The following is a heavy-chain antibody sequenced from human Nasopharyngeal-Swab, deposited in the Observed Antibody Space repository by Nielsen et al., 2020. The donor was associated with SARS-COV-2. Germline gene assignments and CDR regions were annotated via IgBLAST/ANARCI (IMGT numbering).Heavy chain of an antibody. CDR3: ARGYGSFPYYFDH. V-gene: IGHV4-34*01. CDR1: GGSFSGDY. J-gene: IGHJ4*02. D-gene: IGHD1-26*01. Sequence: SETLSLTCAVYGGSFSGDYWSWIRQPPGKGLEWIGEINHSGSTYYNPSLKSRVTISVDTSKNQFSLKLNSVTATDTAVYYCARGYGSFPYYFDHWGQGTLVTVSS. CDR2: INHSGST.